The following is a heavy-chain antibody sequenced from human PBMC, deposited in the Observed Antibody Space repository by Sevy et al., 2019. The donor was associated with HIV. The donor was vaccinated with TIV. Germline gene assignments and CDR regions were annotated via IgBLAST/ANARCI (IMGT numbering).Heavy chain of an antibody. CDR1: GFTFTNYW. CDR2: IKQGGTEK. Sequence: GGSLRLSCAASGFTFTNYWMNWVRQAPGKGLEWVANIKQGGTEKYYVDSVKGRFTLSRDNAKNSLSLQMNSLEAEDTAVYYCARGGPLVDTALIPWGMDVWGQGTTVTVSS. V-gene: IGHV3-7*01. J-gene: IGHJ6*02. CDR3: ARGGPLVDTALIPWGMDV. D-gene: IGHD5-18*01.